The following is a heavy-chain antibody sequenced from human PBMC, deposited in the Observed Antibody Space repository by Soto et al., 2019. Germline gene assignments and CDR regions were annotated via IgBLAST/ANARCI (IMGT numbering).Heavy chain of an antibody. J-gene: IGHJ4*02. V-gene: IGHV3-23*01. D-gene: IGHD2-15*01. CDR3: AKDKVCSGGSCYYDY. Sequence: EVQLLEAGGDLIQPGGSLRLSCAASGFTFSSYTMTWVRQAPGKGREWVSAINGGGGSTYYADSVKGRFTISRDNSKDTLYLQMNSLRAEDTAVYYCAKDKVCSGGSCYYDYWGQGTLVTVSS. CDR1: GFTFSSYT. CDR2: INGGGGST.